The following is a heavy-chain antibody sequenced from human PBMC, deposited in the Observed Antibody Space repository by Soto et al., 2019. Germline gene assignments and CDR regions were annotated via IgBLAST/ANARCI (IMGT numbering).Heavy chain of an antibody. Sequence: SETLSLTCAVYGGSFSAYYWSWVRQPPGKGLEWIGEIIHSESTKYNPSLKSRVTISVDTSKNQFSLKLSSVTAADTAVYYCARQRPTDGRWEFTNYYGMDVWGQGTPVTVS. V-gene: IGHV4-34*12. CDR3: ARQRPTDGRWEFTNYYGMDV. CDR2: IIHSEST. J-gene: IGHJ6*02. D-gene: IGHD1-26*01. CDR1: GGSFSAYY.